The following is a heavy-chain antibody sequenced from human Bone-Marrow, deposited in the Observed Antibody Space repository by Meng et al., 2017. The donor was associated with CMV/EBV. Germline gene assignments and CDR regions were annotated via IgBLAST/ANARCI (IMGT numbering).Heavy chain of an antibody. J-gene: IGHJ4*02. CDR1: GYTFTSYD. Sequence: QGQLLRSGAEVKKPGASVKFSCKASGYTFTSYDINSVRQAAGQGLEWMGWMNPNSGNTDYAQKFQGRVTMTRNISKSTAYMDLSSLRSEDTAVYYCATGVADFEYWGQGTLVTVSS. V-gene: IGHV1-8*01. CDR2: MNPNSGNT. D-gene: IGHD6-19*01. CDR3: ATGVADFEY.